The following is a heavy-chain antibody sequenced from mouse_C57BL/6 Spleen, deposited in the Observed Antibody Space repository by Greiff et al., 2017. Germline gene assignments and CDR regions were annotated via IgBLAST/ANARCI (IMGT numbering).Heavy chain of an antibody. CDR1: GFTFSNSW. V-gene: IGHV6-3*01. CDR3: TPPEGY. CDR2: IRLKSDNYAT. Sequence: DVHLVESGGGLVQPGGSMKLSCVASGFTFSNSWMTWVRQSPETGLEWVAQIRLKSDNYATHYAESVKGRFTISRDDSKSSVYLQMNNLRAEDTGIYYCTPPEGYWGQGTTLTVSS. J-gene: IGHJ2*01.